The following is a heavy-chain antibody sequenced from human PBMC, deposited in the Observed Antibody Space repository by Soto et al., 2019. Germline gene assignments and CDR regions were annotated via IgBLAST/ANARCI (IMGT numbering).Heavy chain of an antibody. J-gene: IGHJ4*02. Sequence: SETLSLTCTVSGGSISSSSYYWGWIRQPPGKGLEWIGSIYYSGSTYYNPSLKSRVTISVDTSKNQFSLKLSSVTAADTAVYYCARHGGQWLVPGYFDYWGQGTLVTVSS. CDR3: ARHGGQWLVPGYFDY. CDR1: GGSISSSSYY. D-gene: IGHD6-19*01. CDR2: IYYSGST. V-gene: IGHV4-39*01.